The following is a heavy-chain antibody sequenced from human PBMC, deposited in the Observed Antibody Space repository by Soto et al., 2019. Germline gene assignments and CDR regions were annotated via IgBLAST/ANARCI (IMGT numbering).Heavy chain of an antibody. J-gene: IGHJ4*02. CDR2: INPSGGST. D-gene: IGHD2-15*01. CDR1: GYTFTSYY. Sequence: ASVKVSCKASGYTFTSYYMHWVRQAPGQGLEWMGIINPSGGSTSYAQKFQGRVTMTRDTSTSTVYMELSSLRSEDTAVYYCARDPGIVVVVAAPDDWGQGTLVTVSS. V-gene: IGHV1-46*03. CDR3: ARDPGIVVVVAAPDD.